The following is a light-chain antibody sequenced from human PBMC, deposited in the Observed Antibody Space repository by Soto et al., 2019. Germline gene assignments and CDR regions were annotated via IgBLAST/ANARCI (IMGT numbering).Light chain of an antibody. CDR1: QSVSSSY. J-gene: IGKJ4*01. Sequence: EIVLTQSPGTLSLSPGERATLSCRASQSVSSSYLAWYQQKPGQAPRLLIYGASSRATGIPDRFSGSGSGTDFTLTISRLEPEDFAVYYCQHYAGSPPFTFGGGTKVEIQ. CDR3: QHYAGSPPFT. V-gene: IGKV3-20*01. CDR2: GAS.